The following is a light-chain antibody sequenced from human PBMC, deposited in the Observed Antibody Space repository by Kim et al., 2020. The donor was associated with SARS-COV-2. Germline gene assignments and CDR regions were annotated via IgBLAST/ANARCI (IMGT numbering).Light chain of an antibody. CDR1: RTINRNY. CDR3: EQYSSSVT. CDR2: DAS. J-gene: IGKJ4*01. V-gene: IGKV3-20*01. Sequence: IVLTQSPGTLSLSPGERATLSCRASRTINRNYLAWYQQKPGQAPRLLIYDASIRATGIPDRFSGSGSGTDFTLTISRLEPEDFAVYYCEQYSSSVTFGGGTKVDIK.